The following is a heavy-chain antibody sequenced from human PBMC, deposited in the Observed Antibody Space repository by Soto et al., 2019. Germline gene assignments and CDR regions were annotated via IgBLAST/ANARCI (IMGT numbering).Heavy chain of an antibody. J-gene: IGHJ4*02. CDR2: ISSSSSYI. Sequence: GGSLRLSCAASGFTFSSYSMNWVRQAPGKGLEWVSSISSSSSYIYYADSVKGRFTISRDNAKNSLYLQMNSLRAEDTAVYYCARDPASGYSSSWYFTRYFDDWGQGTLVTVSS. D-gene: IGHD6-13*01. V-gene: IGHV3-21*01. CDR1: GFTFSSYS. CDR3: ARDPASGYSSSWYFTRYFDD.